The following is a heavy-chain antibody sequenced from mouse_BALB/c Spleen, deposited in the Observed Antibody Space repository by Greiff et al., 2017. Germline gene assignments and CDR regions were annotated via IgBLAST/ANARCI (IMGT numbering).Heavy chain of an antibody. CDR3: AREGEGNYEDYHAMDY. J-gene: IGHJ4*01. D-gene: IGHD2-1*01. CDR2: IWAGGST. CDR1: GFSLTSYG. V-gene: IGHV2-9*02. Sequence: QVQLKESGPGLVAPSQSLSITCTVSGFSLTSYGVHWVRQPPGKGLEWLGVIWAGGSTNYNSALMSRLSISKDNSKSQVFLKMNSLQTDDTAMYYCAREGEGNYEDYHAMDYWGQGTSVTVSS.